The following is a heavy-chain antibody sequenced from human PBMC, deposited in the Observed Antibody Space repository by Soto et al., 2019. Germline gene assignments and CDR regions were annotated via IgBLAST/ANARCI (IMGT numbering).Heavy chain of an antibody. CDR3: ASVPIWCGSSSCYTEGFDS. J-gene: IGHJ4*02. V-gene: IGHV3-23*01. D-gene: IGHD2-2*01. CDR1: GFVFSDYA. Sequence: EAQLLDSGGGWVQPGGSLRLSCVASGFVFSDYAMSWVRQAPGKGLEWVSAISAGGSDTYYADSVKGRFTVSRVNSKNTLYLQMNTLRAEDTAIYYCASVPIWCGSSSCYTEGFDSWGQGTLVTVSS. CDR2: ISAGGSDT.